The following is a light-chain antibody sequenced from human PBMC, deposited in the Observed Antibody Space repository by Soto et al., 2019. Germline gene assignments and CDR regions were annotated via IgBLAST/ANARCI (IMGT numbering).Light chain of an antibody. J-gene: IGKJ2*01. V-gene: IGKV1-39*01. CDR3: QQSYSTPYT. CDR2: AAS. Sequence: DIQMIQSPSSLSASVGDRVTITCRASQSLSSYLNWYQQKPGKAPKLLIYAASSLQSGVPSRFTGSGSGTDFTLNISSLQPEDFATYYYQQSYSTPYTFGQATKLEIK. CDR1: QSLSSY.